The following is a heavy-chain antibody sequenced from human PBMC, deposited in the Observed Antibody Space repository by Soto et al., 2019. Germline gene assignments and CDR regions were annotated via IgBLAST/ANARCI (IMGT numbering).Heavy chain of an antibody. J-gene: IGHJ4*02. Sequence: GESLKISCKGSGYSFTSYWIGWVRQMPGKGLEWMGIIYPGDSDTRYSPSFQGQVTISADKSISTAYLQWSSLKASDTAMYYCARVEEMATMHLYSSEYWGQGTLVTVAS. CDR1: GYSFTSYW. CDR2: IYPGDSDT. CDR3: ARVEEMATMHLYSSEY. V-gene: IGHV5-51*01. D-gene: IGHD5-12*01.